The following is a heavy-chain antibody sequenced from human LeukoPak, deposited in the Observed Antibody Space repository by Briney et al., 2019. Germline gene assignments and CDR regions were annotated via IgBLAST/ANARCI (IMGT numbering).Heavy chain of an antibody. D-gene: IGHD2-21*01. V-gene: IGHV3-74*01. CDR2: INSDTTRP. Sequence: GGSLRLSCAAAAFPAVDSWADWVRHAPGKGLVWVSRINSDTTRPSYAHSLMGRFTISRDNARNTLYLQMNSLSAGDTALYYCARETGDGLHQTDDFDIWGQGTMVTVSS. CDR1: AFPAVDSW. J-gene: IGHJ3*02. CDR3: ARETGDGLHQTDDFDI.